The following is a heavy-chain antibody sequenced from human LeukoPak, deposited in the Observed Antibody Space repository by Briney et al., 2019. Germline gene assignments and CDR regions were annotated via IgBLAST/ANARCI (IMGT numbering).Heavy chain of an antibody. D-gene: IGHD5-18*01. Sequence: PSETLSLTCAVYGGFFSGFYGSWLRHPPGKGVMWVGEISHRGSTYYNPSLESRVTVSVDTSKSQFSLRLSSVAAADTAVYYCARGGLDTKRGGYFDFWGQGILVTVSS. CDR3: ARGGLDTKRGGYFDF. V-gene: IGHV4-34*01. CDR1: GGFFSGFY. J-gene: IGHJ4*02. CDR2: ISHRGST.